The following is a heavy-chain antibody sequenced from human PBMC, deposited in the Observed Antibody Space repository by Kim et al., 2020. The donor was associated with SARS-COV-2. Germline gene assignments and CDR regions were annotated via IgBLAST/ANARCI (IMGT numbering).Heavy chain of an antibody. V-gene: IGHV1-3*01. CDR2: INAGNGNT. Sequence: ASVKVSCKASGYIFTSYAMHWVRQAPGQRLEWMGWINAGNGNTKYSQKLQGRVTITRDTSASTAYMELSSLRSEDTAVYYCARELVLRFLGGIEAAYYYGMDVWGQGTTVTVSS. CDR1: GYIFTSYA. D-gene: IGHD3-3*01. CDR3: ARELVLRFLGGIEAAYYYGMDV. J-gene: IGHJ6*02.